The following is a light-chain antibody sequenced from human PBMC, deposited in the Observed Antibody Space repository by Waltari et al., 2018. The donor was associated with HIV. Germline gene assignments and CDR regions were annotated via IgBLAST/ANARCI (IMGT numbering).Light chain of an antibody. V-gene: IGLV3-10*01. CDR3: FSPDSSGDHYV. J-gene: IGLJ1*01. CDR2: EDN. Sequence: SYELTQPPAVSGSPVQTAKITCSGGALPRKCAYWYQQESGRAPKLVIYEDNKRHSEIPERFSGSTSGTVATLTISGAQVEDEADYYCFSPDSSGDHYVFGTGTKLTVL. CDR1: ALPRKC.